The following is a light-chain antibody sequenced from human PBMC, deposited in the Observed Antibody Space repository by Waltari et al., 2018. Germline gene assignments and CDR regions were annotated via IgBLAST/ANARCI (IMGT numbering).Light chain of an antibody. CDR2: GAS. Sequence: EIVMTQSPATLSVSPGERATLSCRASPSVGSNLAWYLQKPGQAPGLLIYGASTRAPGIPPRFSGSGYGSEFTLTINSLQSEDFGVYYCQQYNNWPRTFGQGTKVEVK. J-gene: IGKJ1*01. CDR3: QQYNNWPRT. CDR1: PSVGSN. V-gene: IGKV3-15*01.